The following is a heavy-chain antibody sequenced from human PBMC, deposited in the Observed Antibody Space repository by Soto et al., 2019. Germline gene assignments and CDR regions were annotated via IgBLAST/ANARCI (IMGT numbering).Heavy chain of an antibody. J-gene: IGHJ4*02. Sequence: QVQLVQSGAEVKKPGASVKVSCKASGYTFTSYGISWVRQAPGQGLEWMGWISAYNGNTNYAQKRQAKVTMTTNNTTSTAYMDLRSLRSDDPAVYYWARNRGGGGLWFGELIPWGQGTLVTVSS. V-gene: IGHV1-18*01. CDR1: GYTFTSYG. D-gene: IGHD3-10*01. CDR2: ISAYNGNT. CDR3: ARNRGGGGLWFGELIP.